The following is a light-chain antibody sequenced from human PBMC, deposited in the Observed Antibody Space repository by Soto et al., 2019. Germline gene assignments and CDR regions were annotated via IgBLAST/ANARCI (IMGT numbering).Light chain of an antibody. Sequence: QSVLTQSPSASASLGASVKLTCTLSSGHNNYAIAWHQQQPEKGPRYLMKLNSDGSHNKGDGIPDRFSGSSSGTERYLIISSLQSEDETDYYCQTWGTGIVVFGGGTKLTVL. CDR2: LNSDGSH. CDR1: SGHNNYA. V-gene: IGLV4-69*01. J-gene: IGLJ2*01. CDR3: QTWGTGIVV.